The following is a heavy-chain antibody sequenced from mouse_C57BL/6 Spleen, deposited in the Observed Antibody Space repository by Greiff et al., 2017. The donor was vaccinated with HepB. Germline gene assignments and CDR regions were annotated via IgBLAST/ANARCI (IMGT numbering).Heavy chain of an antibody. CDR3: TRSLYYGSSLDYDAMDY. CDR2: IYPGNSDT. V-gene: IGHV1-5*01. CDR1: GYTLTSYW. D-gene: IGHD1-1*01. J-gene: IGHJ4*01. Sequence: EVQLQQSGTVLARSGASVKMSCKTSGYTLTSYWMHWVKQRPGQGLDRIGAIYPGNSDTSYNQKFNGKGKLTAVTSASTAYMELSSLTNEDAAVFYCTRSLYYGSSLDYDAMDYWGQGTSVTVAS.